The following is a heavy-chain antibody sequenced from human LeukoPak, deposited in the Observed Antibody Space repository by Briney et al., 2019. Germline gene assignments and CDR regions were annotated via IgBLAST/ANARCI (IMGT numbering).Heavy chain of an antibody. D-gene: IGHD3-22*01. V-gene: IGHV4-34*01. CDR2: INHSGST. Sequence: SETLSLTCAVYGGSFSGYYRSWIRQPPGKGLEWIGEINHSGSTNYNPSLKSRVTISVDTSKNQFSLKLSSVTAADTAVYYCARGKGPDSSGFDYWGQGTLVTVSS. CDR3: ARGKGPDSSGFDY. J-gene: IGHJ4*02. CDR1: GGSFSGYY.